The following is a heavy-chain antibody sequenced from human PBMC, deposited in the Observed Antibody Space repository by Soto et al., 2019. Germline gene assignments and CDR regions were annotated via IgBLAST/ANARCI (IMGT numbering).Heavy chain of an antibody. CDR1: GGSFRGYY. CDR3: ARLMVRGVWSRYRWFDP. Sequence: PSETLYLTCAVYGGSFRGYYWSWIRQPPGKGLEWIGEINHSGSTNYNPSLKSRVTISVDTSKNQFSLKLSSVTAADTAVYYCARLMVRGVWSRYRWFDPWGQGTLVTVSS. V-gene: IGHV4-34*01. D-gene: IGHD3-10*01. J-gene: IGHJ5*02. CDR2: INHSGST.